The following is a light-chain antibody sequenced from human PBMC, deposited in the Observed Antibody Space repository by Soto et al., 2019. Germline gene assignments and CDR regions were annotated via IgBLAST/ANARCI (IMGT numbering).Light chain of an antibody. V-gene: IGKV1-9*01. Sequence: DIQLTQSPSFLSASVGDSVSITCRASQGISSSLAWYQRRPGKAPELLIYAASTLQSGVPSRFSGSGSGTEFTLTISSLQPEDFATYYCQQFNSYPLTFGGGTKVEIK. CDR2: AAS. CDR3: QQFNSYPLT. CDR1: QGISSS. J-gene: IGKJ4*01.